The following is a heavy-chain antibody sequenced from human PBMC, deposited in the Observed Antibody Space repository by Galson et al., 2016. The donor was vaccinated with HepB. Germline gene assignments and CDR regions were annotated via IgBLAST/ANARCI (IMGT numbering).Heavy chain of an antibody. J-gene: IGHJ4*02. V-gene: IGHV1-18*01. CDR2: ISVYHGNT. CDR1: GYTFTSYG. CDR3: ATWGRTPAHYGDYY. D-gene: IGHD4-17*01. Sequence: SVKVSCKGSGYTFTSYGISWVRQAPGQGLEWMGWISVYHGNTNYAQKLQGRVTMTTDTSTSTAYMELRSLRSDDTAVYYCATWGRTPAHYGDYYWGQGTLVTVSS.